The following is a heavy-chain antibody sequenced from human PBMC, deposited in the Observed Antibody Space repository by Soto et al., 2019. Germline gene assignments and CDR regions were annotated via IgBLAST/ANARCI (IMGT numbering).Heavy chain of an antibody. CDR3: ARGPAYIDGWRTFDL. CDR1: DDSFRGAEYY. D-gene: IGHD2-15*01. J-gene: IGHJ4*02. CDR2: TYYNADT. Sequence: WETLSLTCTVSDDSFRGAEYYWSWIRQPLGKGPEWIGYTYYNADTKYNPALRSRVTMSEDTSKNQFSLRLSSVTAAETAVYFCARGPAYIDGWRTFDLWGRGILVTVAS. V-gene: IGHV4-61*08.